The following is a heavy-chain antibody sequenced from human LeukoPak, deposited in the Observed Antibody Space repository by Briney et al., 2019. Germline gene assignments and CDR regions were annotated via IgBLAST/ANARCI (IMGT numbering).Heavy chain of an antibody. CDR3: ARLTFTATTFVY. CDR2: IKQDGSEK. Sequence: GGSLRLSCAASGFIFSSYWMTWVRQAPGKGLECVANIKQDGSEKYHVDSVKGRFTISRDNGENSLYLQMNSLRAEDTAVYYCARLTFTATTFVYWGQGALVTVSS. D-gene: IGHD6-25*01. CDR1: GFIFSSYW. J-gene: IGHJ4*02. V-gene: IGHV3-7*01.